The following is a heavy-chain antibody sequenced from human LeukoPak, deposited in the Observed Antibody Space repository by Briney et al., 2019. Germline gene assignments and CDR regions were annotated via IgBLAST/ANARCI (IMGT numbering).Heavy chain of an antibody. Sequence: GESLKISCKGSGYIFTSYWISWVRQMPGKGLEWMGRIDPSDSYTNYSPSFQGHVTISADKSISTAYLQWSSLKASDTAMYYCASIPVAGEGYFDYWGQGTLVTVSS. J-gene: IGHJ4*02. CDR1: GYIFTSYW. V-gene: IGHV5-10-1*01. CDR3: ASIPVAGEGYFDY. CDR2: IDPSDSYT. D-gene: IGHD6-19*01.